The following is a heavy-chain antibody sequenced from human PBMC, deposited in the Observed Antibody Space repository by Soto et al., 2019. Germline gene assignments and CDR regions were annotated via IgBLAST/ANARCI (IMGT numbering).Heavy chain of an antibody. D-gene: IGHD3-22*01. CDR2: IIPIFGTA. Sequence: SVKVSCKASGGTFSSYAISWVRQAPGQGLEWMGGIIPIFGTANYAQKFQGRVTITADESTSTAYMELSSLRSEDTAVYYCAPSRNYYDSSGSPWGQGTRVTVSS. J-gene: IGHJ5*02. V-gene: IGHV1-69*13. CDR3: APSRNYYDSSGSP. CDR1: GGTFSSYA.